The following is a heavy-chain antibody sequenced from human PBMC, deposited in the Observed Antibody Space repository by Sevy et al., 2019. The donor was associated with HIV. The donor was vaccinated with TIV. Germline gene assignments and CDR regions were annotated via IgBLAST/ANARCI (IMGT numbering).Heavy chain of an antibody. CDR3: ARGVAAAGTDYFDY. Sequence: SDTLSLTCAVSGGSISSGGYSWNWIRQPPGKGLEWIGYIYHSGSTFYNPSLKSRVTISLGRSKNQFSLKLTSVTAADTAVYYCARGVAAAGTDYFDYWGQGTLVTVSS. J-gene: IGHJ4*02. CDR2: IYHSGST. D-gene: IGHD6-13*01. CDR1: GGSISSGGYS. V-gene: IGHV4-30-2*01.